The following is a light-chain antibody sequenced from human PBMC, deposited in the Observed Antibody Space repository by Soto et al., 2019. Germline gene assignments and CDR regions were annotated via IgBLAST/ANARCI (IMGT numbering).Light chain of an antibody. V-gene: IGKV1-39*01. Sequence: DLQMTQSPSSLSAAVGDRVTITCRASQSIARFLNWYQQKPGEVPKLLIFGASYLRSGVPSRFSGSGSGKHFALTITRLQPEDFATYFCQQSHNAPYTFGQGTNL. J-gene: IGKJ2*01. CDR2: GAS. CDR3: QQSHNAPYT. CDR1: QSIARF.